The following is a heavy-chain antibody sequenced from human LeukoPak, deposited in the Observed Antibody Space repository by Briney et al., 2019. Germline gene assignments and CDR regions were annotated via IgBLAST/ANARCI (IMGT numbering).Heavy chain of an antibody. D-gene: IGHD1-26*01. CDR3: AREIIGRKYSGSYHYYFDY. CDR2: IYFSGST. Sequence: PSETLSLTRTVSGGSISSYYWSRIPEPPGKGLEWSGDIYFSGSTNYNPSRKGRVTISVDTSKNQFSLKLSSVTAADTAVYYCAREIIGRKYSGSYHYYFDYWGQGTLVTVSS. CDR1: GGSISSYY. J-gene: IGHJ4*02. V-gene: IGHV4-59*01.